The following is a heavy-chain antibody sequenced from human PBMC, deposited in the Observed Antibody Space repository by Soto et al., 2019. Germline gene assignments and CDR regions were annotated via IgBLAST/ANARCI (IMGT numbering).Heavy chain of an antibody. J-gene: IGHJ4*02. CDR3: ARALGYDIMTGYFDY. V-gene: IGHV3-33*01. D-gene: IGHD3-9*01. CDR2: IWHDGTNR. Sequence: QVQLMESGGGVVQPGKSLTLSCAESGLTLNRFGMHWVRQAPGKGLEWVAMIWHDGTNRYYGESVKGRFTISRDSSKNTMYLQMNSLRAEDTAVYYCARALGYDIMTGYFDYWGQGTLVTVSS. CDR1: GLTLNRFG.